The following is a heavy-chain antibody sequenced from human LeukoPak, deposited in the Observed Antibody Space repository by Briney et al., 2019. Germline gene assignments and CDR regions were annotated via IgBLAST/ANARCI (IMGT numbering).Heavy chain of an antibody. Sequence: GRSLRLSCAASGFTFSSYSMNWVRQAPGKGLEWVSSISSSSSYIYYADSVKGRFTISRDNAKNSLYLQMNSLRAEDTAVCYCARDLWYCSSTSCYAIDYWGQGTLVTVSS. V-gene: IGHV3-21*01. J-gene: IGHJ4*02. CDR1: GFTFSSYS. CDR3: ARDLWYCSSTSCYAIDY. D-gene: IGHD2-2*01. CDR2: ISSSSSYI.